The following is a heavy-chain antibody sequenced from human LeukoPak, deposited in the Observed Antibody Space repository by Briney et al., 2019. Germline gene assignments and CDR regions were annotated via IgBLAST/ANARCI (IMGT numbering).Heavy chain of an antibody. CDR1: GGSISSYY. Sequence: RASETLSLTCTVSGGSISSYYWSWIRQPAGEGLEWIGRIYTSGSTNYNPSLKSRVTMSVDTSKNQFSLKLSSVTAADTAVYYCASCPLGVAALGGVGNWFDPWGQGTLVTVSS. CDR2: IYTSGST. D-gene: IGHD2-15*01. V-gene: IGHV4-4*07. J-gene: IGHJ5*02. CDR3: ASCPLGVAALGGVGNWFDP.